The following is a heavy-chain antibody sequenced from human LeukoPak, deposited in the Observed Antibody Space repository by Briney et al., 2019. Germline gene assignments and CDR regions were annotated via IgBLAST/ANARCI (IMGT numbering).Heavy chain of an antibody. CDR3: ARVLMVRGVPHLHY. Sequence: GESLKISCKGSGYSFTSYWIGWVRQMPGKGLEWMGIIYPSDSDTRYSRSFQGQVTISADKSISTAYLQWSSLKASDTAMYYCARVLMVRGVPHLHYWGQGTLVTVSS. D-gene: IGHD3-10*01. V-gene: IGHV5-51*01. CDR2: IYPSDSDT. J-gene: IGHJ4*02. CDR1: GYSFTSYW.